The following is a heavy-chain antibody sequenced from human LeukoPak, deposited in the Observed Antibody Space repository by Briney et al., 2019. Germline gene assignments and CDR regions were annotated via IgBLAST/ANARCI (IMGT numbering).Heavy chain of an antibody. CDR3: ARDRDTVPAAPDPYWYYYYMDV. V-gene: IGHV1-69*01. CDR2: IIPIFGTA. CDR1: GGTFSSYA. D-gene: IGHD2-2*01. Sequence: ASVKVSCKASGGTFSSYALSWVRQAPGQGLEWMGGIIPIFGTANYAQKFQGRVTITADESTSTAYMELSSLRSEDTAVYYCARDRDTVPAAPDPYWYYYYMDVWGKGTTVTVSS. J-gene: IGHJ6*03.